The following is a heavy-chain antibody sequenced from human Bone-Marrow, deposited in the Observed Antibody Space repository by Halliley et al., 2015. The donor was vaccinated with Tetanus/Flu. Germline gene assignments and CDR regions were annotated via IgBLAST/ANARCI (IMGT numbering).Heavy chain of an antibody. Sequence: EGSEQHSVDPVKGRFTISRDNPKTSLYLQMNSLTAEDTAVYFCGRAGDVPYTDVRADYWGQGTLVTVSS. CDR2: EGSEQ. CDR3: GRAGDVPYTDVRADY. D-gene: IGHD3-16*01. V-gene: IGHV3-7*03. J-gene: IGHJ4*02.